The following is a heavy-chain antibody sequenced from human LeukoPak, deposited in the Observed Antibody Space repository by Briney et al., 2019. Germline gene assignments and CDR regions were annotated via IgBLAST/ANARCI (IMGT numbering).Heavy chain of an antibody. D-gene: IGHD2-2*02. CDR3: ARVDCSSTSCYIVDY. CDR1: GGSFSGYY. J-gene: IGHJ4*02. V-gene: IGHV4-34*01. CDR2: INHSGST. Sequence: PSETLSLTCAVYGGSFSGYYWSWIRQPPGKGLEWIGEINHSGSTNYNPSLKSRVTISVDTSKNQFSLKLSSVTAADTAVCYCARVDCSSTSCYIVDYWGQGTLVTVSS.